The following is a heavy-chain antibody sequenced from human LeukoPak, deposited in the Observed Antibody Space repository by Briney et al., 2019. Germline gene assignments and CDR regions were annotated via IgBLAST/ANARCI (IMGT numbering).Heavy chain of an antibody. CDR3: AKYDSGYFDY. V-gene: IGHV3-23*01. CDR1: GFTFSSYG. Sequence: GGSLRLSCAVSGFTFSSYGMNWVRQAPGKGLEWVSGITGRGEHMFYAGSVKGRFTISRDNSKNTLYLQMNSLRAEDTAVYYCAKYDSGYFDYWGQGTLVTVSS. J-gene: IGHJ4*02. CDR2: ITGRGEHM. D-gene: IGHD3-16*01.